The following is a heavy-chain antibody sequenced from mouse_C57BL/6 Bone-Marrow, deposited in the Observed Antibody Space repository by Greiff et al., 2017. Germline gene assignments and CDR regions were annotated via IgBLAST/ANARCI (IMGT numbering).Heavy chain of an antibody. V-gene: IGHV1-82*01. CDR2: IYPGDGDT. J-gene: IGHJ3*01. CDR1: GYAFSSSW. Sequence: QVQLQQSGPELVKPGASVKISCKASGYAFSSSWMNWVKQRPGKGLEWIGRIYPGDGDTNYNGKFKGKDTLTADKSSSTASLQLSSHTSADSAAYVCARRVTYKYGSSPGLDDWGQGTLVTVSA. D-gene: IGHD1-1*01. CDR3: ARRVTYKYGSSPGLDD.